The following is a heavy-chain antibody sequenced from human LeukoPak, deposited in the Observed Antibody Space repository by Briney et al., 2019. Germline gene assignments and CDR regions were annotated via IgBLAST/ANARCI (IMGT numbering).Heavy chain of an antibody. V-gene: IGHV4-59*01. CDR3: ARLLHPQSTSWFIDY. CDR1: GGSISSYY. J-gene: IGHJ4*02. Sequence: SETLSLTCTVSGGSISSYYWSWIRQPPGKGLEWIGYIYYSGSTNYNPSHKSRVTISVDTSKNQFSLKPTSVTAADTAVYYCARLLHPQSTSWFIDYWGQGALVTVSS. CDR2: IYYSGST. D-gene: IGHD6-13*01.